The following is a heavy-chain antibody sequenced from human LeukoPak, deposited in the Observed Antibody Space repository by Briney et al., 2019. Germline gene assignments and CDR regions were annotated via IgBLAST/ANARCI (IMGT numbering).Heavy chain of an antibody. CDR3: VRLHDSSGYYYPLFGY. CDR1: GFTFSSYS. V-gene: IGHV3-64D*06. CDR2: ITDKGGST. Sequence: GGSLRLSCSASGFTFSSYSMHWVRQAPGKGLEYVSSITDKGGSTNYAESAKGRFTISRDNSKSTLYLQMSSLRAEDTAVYYCVRLHDSSGYYYPLFGYWGQGTLVTVSS. D-gene: IGHD3-22*01. J-gene: IGHJ4*02.